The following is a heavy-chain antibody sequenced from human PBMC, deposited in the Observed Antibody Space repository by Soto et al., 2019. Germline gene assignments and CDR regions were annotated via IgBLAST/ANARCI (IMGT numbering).Heavy chain of an antibody. CDR3: ARGLYCSSTSCSHGPYDYYYYYYIDV. J-gene: IGHJ6*03. V-gene: IGHV4-34*01. D-gene: IGHD2-2*01. Sequence: PSETLSLTCAVYGGSFSGYYWSWIRQPPGKGLEWIGEINHSGSTNYNPSLKSRVTISVDTSKNQFSLKLSSVTAADTAVYYCARGLYCSSTSCSHGPYDYYYYYYIDVWGKGTTVTVSS. CDR1: GGSFSGYY. CDR2: INHSGST.